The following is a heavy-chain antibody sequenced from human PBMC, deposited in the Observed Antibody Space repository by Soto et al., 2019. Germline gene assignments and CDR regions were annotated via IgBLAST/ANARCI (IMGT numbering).Heavy chain of an antibody. V-gene: IGHV1-69*01. CDR3: ARADYGSGSYYYYYGMDV. Sequence: QVQLVQSGAEVKKPGSSVRASCEVSGGTFITYAVNWVRQAPGQGLEWMGGIIPIFGTANYAQKFQGRVTITADESTSTAYMELSSLRSEDTAVYYCARADYGSGSYYYYYGMDVWGQGTTVTVSS. CDR2: IIPIFGTA. CDR1: GGTFITYA. D-gene: IGHD3-10*01. J-gene: IGHJ6*02.